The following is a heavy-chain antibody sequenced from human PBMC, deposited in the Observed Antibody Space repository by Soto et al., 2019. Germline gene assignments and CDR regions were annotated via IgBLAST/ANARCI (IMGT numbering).Heavy chain of an antibody. J-gene: IGHJ3*02. V-gene: IGHV1-2*04. CDR3: ARDHSSSWYKVAFDI. D-gene: IGHD6-13*01. CDR2: INPNSGGT. Sequence: GASVKVSCKASGYTFTGYYIHWVRQAPGQGLEWMGWINPNSGGTNYAQKFQGWVTMTRDTSISTAYMELSRLRSDDTAVYYCARDHSSSWYKVAFDIWGQGTMVTVSS. CDR1: GYTFTGYY.